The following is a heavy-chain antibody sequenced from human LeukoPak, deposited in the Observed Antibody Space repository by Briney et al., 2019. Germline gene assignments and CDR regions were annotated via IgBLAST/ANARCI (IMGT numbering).Heavy chain of an antibody. D-gene: IGHD3-10*01. CDR2: INSDGSTT. CDR1: GFTFSSYW. V-gene: IGHV3-74*01. CDR3: AKASGTHFDD. Sequence: GGSLRLSCAASGFTFSSYWMHWVRQAPGKGLVWVSRINSDGSTTSYADSVKGRFTTSRDNSKNTLYLQMNSLRTEDTAVYYCAKASGTHFDDWGQGTLVTVSS. J-gene: IGHJ4*02.